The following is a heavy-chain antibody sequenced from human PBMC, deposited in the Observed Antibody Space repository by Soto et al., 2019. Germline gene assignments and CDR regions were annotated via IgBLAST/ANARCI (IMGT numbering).Heavy chain of an antibody. CDR2: INAGNGNT. CDR1: GYTFTSYA. Sequence: ASVKVSCKASGYTFTSYAMHWVRQAPGQRLEWMGWINAGNGNTKYSQKFQGRVTITRDTSASTAYMELSSLRSEDTAVYYCARLYDILTGYHEGVDYWGQGTLVTVS. D-gene: IGHD3-9*01. V-gene: IGHV1-3*01. CDR3: ARLYDILTGYHEGVDY. J-gene: IGHJ4*02.